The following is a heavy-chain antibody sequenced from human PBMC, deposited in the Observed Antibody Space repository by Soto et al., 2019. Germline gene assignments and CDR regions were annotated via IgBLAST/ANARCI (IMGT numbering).Heavy chain of an antibody. CDR1: GFTFSNYG. CDR2: INGEGDTT. Sequence: EVQLVESGGGLVQPGGSLRLSCVASGFTFSNYGMQWVRQAPGKGLVWVSRINGEGDTTSYADSVKGRCTISRDSARNTLSVQLSSLRADDTAVYYCVRGGAGGLASWGQGKRVTVSS. V-gene: IGHV3-74*01. D-gene: IGHD1-26*01. J-gene: IGHJ6*02. CDR3: VRGGAGGLAS.